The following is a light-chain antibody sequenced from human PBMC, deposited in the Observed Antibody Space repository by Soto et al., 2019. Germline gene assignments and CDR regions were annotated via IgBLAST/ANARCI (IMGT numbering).Light chain of an antibody. V-gene: IGLV2-14*03. CDR3: CSYAGSNTLA. Sequence: QSVLTQPASVSGSPGQSVTISCTGTSSDVGAYKYVSWYQKHPGKAPKLMIYGVSNRPSGISNRFSGSKSGNTAFLTISGLQPEDEADYYCCSYAGSNTLAFGGGTKLTVL. CDR1: SSDVGAYKY. CDR2: GVS. J-gene: IGLJ2*01.